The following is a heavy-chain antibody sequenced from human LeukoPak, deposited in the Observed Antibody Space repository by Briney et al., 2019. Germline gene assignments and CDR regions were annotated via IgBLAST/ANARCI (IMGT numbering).Heavy chain of an antibody. D-gene: IGHD4-17*01. Sequence: GGSLRLSCAASGFTVSNNYMSWVRQAPGKGLEWVSIIYSGGGTYYADSVMDRFTASRDNSTNTLYFEMNSMRAEDTTVYYFASQYGDYGPFDYWGVGTLVTVSS. CDR2: IYSGGGT. CDR1: GFTVSNNY. V-gene: IGHV3-66*04. CDR3: ASQYGDYGPFDY. J-gene: IGHJ4*02.